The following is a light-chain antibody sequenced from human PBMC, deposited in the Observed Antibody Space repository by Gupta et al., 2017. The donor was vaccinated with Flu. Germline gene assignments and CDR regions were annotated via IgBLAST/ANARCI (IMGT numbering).Light chain of an antibody. V-gene: IGKV3-11*01. CDR3: QQGIHWPKT. CDR1: QSVSSY. J-gene: IGKJ2*01. Sequence: PATLSWSPGERATLSCRASQSVSSYLTWYQHKPGQTPRLLIYDTSNRATGIPARFSGSGSGTDFTLTISSLEPEDFAVYYCQQGIHWPKTFGQGTRLEIK. CDR2: DTS.